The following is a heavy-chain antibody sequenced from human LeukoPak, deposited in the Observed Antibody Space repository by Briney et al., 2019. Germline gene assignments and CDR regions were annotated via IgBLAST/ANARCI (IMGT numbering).Heavy chain of an antibody. Sequence: PLETLSLTCAVFSGSFSGYYWSWIRQPPENGLEWIGEINHSGSTNYNPSLKSRVTISVDTSKNQFSLKLSSVTAADTAVYYCARRYSSGWYADYWGQGTLVTVSS. CDR2: INHSGST. CDR3: ARRYSSGWYADY. D-gene: IGHD6-19*01. V-gene: IGHV4-34*01. J-gene: IGHJ4*02. CDR1: SGSFSGYY.